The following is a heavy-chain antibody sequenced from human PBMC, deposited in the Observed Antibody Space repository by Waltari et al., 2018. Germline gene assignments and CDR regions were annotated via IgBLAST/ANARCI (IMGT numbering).Heavy chain of an antibody. CDR1: GFNFRNYA. CDR3: ARVNRESLIRGATIDS. Sequence: EVQLLESGGAFVQPGGSLRLSCAASGFNFRNYAMTWVRQAPGKVRGWVESINVSGENTFYGDSVKGRSNIARDNSKNTLSVQFDSLRLDDTGVYFCARVNRESLIRGATIDSWGQGTRVTVSS. CDR2: INVSGENT. V-gene: IGHV3-23*01. J-gene: IGHJ4*02. D-gene: IGHD3-10*01.